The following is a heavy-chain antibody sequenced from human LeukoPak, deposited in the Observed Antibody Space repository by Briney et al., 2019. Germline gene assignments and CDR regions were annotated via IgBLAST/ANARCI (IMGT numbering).Heavy chain of an antibody. CDR2: INSDGSST. J-gene: IGHJ5*02. CDR3: ARDPYCSSTSCYNDWFDP. CDR1: GFTFSSYW. Sequence: GGSLRLSCAASGFTFSSYWMNWVRQAPGKGLVWVSRINSDGSSTSYADSVKGRFTISRDNAKNTLYLQMNSLRAEDTAVYYCARDPYCSSTSCYNDWFDPWGQGTLVTVSS. D-gene: IGHD2-2*02. V-gene: IGHV3-74*01.